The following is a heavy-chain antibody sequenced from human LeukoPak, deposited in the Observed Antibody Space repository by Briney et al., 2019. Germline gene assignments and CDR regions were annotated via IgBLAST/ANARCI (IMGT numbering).Heavy chain of an antibody. D-gene: IGHD4-17*01. Sequence: GGCLRLSCAASGFTSSRHAMSCVCQALGEGLEWGSAISGSVGSTYYVDSGEGWSTIARDTSKNTLYLQMNSLRAEDTAVYYCAKDPGAYYYYYYMDVWGKGTTVTVSS. J-gene: IGHJ6*03. CDR3: AKDPGAYYYYYYMDV. CDR2: ISGSVGST. CDR1: GFTSSRHA. V-gene: IGHV3-23*01.